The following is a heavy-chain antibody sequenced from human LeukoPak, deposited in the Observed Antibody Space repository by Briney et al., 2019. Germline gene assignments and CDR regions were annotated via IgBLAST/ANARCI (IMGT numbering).Heavy chain of an antibody. CDR3: ARTSSGWDFDY. CDR1: GFTFSTYG. V-gene: IGHV3-33*01. J-gene: IGHJ4*02. D-gene: IGHD6-19*01. Sequence: PGRSLRLSCAASGFTFSTYGMHWVRQAPGKGLEWVAVMWYDGSDKYLGDSVKGRFSISRDNSKNTLYLQMNSLRVEDTAMYYCARTSSGWDFDYWGQGTLVTVSS. CDR2: MWYDGSDK.